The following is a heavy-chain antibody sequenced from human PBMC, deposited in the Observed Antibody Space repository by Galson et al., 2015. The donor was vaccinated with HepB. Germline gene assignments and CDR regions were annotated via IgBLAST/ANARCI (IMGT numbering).Heavy chain of an antibody. J-gene: IGHJ3*02. D-gene: IGHD3-22*01. CDR1: GGTFSTYA. CDR2: IIPIFGTA. CDR3: ARVALDYDSTGYSPAFDI. Sequence: SVKVSCKASGGTFSTYAISWVRQAPGQGLEWMGGIIPIFGTANYAQKLQGRVTITADESTSTAYMELSSLRSEDTAVYYCARVALDYDSTGYSPAFDIWGQGTMVTVSS. V-gene: IGHV1-69*13.